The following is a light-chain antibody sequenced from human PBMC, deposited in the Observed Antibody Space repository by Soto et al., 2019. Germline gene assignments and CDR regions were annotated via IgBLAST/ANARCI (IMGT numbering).Light chain of an antibody. CDR1: QGIAPY. Sequence: DVQMTQSPSSLSASVGDRDTITCRASQGIAPYLAWFQQKPGKVPKLLIYAASTLQSGVPSRFSGSGSGTDFTLTISSLQPEDVATYNCQKYNSAPLTFGGGTKV. CDR3: QKYNSAPLT. J-gene: IGKJ4*01. CDR2: AAS. V-gene: IGKV1-27*01.